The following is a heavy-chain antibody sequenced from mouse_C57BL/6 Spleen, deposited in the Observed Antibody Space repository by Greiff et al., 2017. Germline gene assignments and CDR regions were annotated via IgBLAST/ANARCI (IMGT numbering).Heavy chain of an antibody. CDR1: GFSLTSYG. V-gene: IGHV2-6-1*01. D-gene: IGHD2-4*01. Sequence: VKLMESGPGLVAPSQSLSITCTVSGFSLTSYGVHWVRQPPGKGLEWLVVIWSDGSTTYNSALKSRLSISKDNSKSQVFLKMNSLQTDDTAMYYCARQGGYDYDGYAMDYWGQGISVTVSS. CDR3: ARQGGYDYDGYAMDY. CDR2: IWSDGST. J-gene: IGHJ4*01.